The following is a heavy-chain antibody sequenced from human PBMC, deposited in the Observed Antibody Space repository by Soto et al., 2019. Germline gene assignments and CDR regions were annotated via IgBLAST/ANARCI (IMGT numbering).Heavy chain of an antibody. CDR2: IYYSGST. J-gene: IGHJ4*02. CDR1: GGSISSSSYY. D-gene: IGHD6-19*01. CDR3: ARPSPGYSSGWYDY. V-gene: IGHV4-39*01. Sequence: PSETLSLTCTVSGGSISSSSYYWGWIRQPPGKGLEWIGSIYYSGSTYYNPSLKSRVTISVDTSKNQFSLKLSSVTAADTAVYYCARPSPGYSSGWYDYWGQGTLVTVSS.